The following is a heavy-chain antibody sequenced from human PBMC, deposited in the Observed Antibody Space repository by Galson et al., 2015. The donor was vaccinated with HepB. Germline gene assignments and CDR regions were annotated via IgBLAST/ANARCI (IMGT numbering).Heavy chain of an antibody. CDR2: ISSSSSTI. CDR3: ARVFTIWFGELSAFDI. J-gene: IGHJ3*02. V-gene: IGHV3-48*01. Sequence: SLRLSCAASGFTFSSYSMNWVRQAPGKGLEWVSYISSSSSTIYYADSVKGRFTISRDNAKNSLYLQMNSLRAEDTAVYYCARVFTIWFGELSAFDIWGQGTMVTVSS. D-gene: IGHD3-10*01. CDR1: GFTFSSYS.